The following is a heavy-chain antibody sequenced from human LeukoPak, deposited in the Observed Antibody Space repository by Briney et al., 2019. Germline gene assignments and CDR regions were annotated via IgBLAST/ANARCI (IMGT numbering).Heavy chain of an antibody. CDR2: INHSGST. CDR1: GGSFSGYY. J-gene: IGHJ3*02. Sequence: PSETLSLTCAVYGGSFSGYYWSWIRQPPGKGLEWIGEINHSGSTNYNPSLKSRVTISVDTSKNQFSLKLSSVTAADTAVYYCARGSGWFGELYFPDALDIWGQGTMVTVSS. CDR3: ARGSGWFGELYFPDALDI. D-gene: IGHD3-10*01. V-gene: IGHV4-34*01.